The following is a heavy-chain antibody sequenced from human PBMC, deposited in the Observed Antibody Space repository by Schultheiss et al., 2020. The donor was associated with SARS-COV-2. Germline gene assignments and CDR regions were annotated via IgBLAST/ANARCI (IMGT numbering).Heavy chain of an antibody. D-gene: IGHD5-24*01. V-gene: IGHV3-48*03. J-gene: IGHJ3*01. CDR2: ISSSGSTM. CDR3: ARGRWLQRTDEAFDL. Sequence: GGSLRLSCAVSGFTFSSHEMNWVRQAPAKGLEWVSYISSSGSTMYYADSVKGRFTISRDNAKNSLYLQMNSLRAEDTAVYYCARGRWLQRTDEAFDLWGQGTMVTVS. CDR1: GFTFSSHE.